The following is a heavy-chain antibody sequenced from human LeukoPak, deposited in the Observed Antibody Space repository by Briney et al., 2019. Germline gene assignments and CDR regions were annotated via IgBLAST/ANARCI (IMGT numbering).Heavy chain of an antibody. Sequence: SETLSLTCTVSGGSISSSSYYWGWIRQPPGKGLEWIGSIYYSGSTYYNPSLKSRVTISVDTSKNQFSLKLSSVTAADTAVYYCARDRVWAFYCGGDCYDSPNWFDPWGQGTLVTVSS. CDR2: IYYSGST. CDR3: ARDRVWAFYCGGDCYDSPNWFDP. D-gene: IGHD2-21*02. CDR1: GGSISSSSYY. V-gene: IGHV4-39*07. J-gene: IGHJ5*02.